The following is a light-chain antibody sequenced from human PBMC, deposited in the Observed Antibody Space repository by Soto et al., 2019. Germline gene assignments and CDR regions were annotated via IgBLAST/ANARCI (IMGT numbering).Light chain of an antibody. CDR3: SSYAGINNVGV. Sequence: QSALTQPPSASGSPGQSVTISCTGTSSDVGGYKYVSWYQQHPGKAPKLMIFEVNKRPSGVPDRFSGSKSGNTASLTVSGLQAEDEADYYCSSYAGINNVGVFGTGTKVTAL. J-gene: IGLJ1*01. CDR2: EVN. CDR1: SSDVGGYKY. V-gene: IGLV2-8*01.